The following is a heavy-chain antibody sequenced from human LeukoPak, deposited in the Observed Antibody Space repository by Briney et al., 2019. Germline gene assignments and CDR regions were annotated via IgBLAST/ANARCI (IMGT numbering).Heavy chain of an antibody. J-gene: IGHJ4*02. CDR1: GFTLSSYA. CDR3: ARPSTYSTGGY. Sequence: GGSLRLSCAASGFTLSSYAMSWVRQAPGKGLEWVSAISDTGNTYHADSVKGRFTISRDNSKNTLYLQMNSLRAEDTAVYYCARPSTYSTGGYWGQGTLVTVSS. V-gene: IGHV3-23*01. D-gene: IGHD6-25*01. CDR2: ISDTGNT.